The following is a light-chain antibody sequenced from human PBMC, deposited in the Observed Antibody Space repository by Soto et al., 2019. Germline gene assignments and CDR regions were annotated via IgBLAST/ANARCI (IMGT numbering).Light chain of an antibody. Sequence: EIVLTQSPGTLSLSPGERATLSCRASQSVSSNYLAWYQQKPGQAPRLLIYGASSRATGIPDRFSGSGSGTDFTLTISRLEPEDFAVYYFQQHGSSPRTFGQGTKVEI. CDR1: QSVSSNY. J-gene: IGKJ1*01. CDR3: QQHGSSPRT. CDR2: GAS. V-gene: IGKV3-20*01.